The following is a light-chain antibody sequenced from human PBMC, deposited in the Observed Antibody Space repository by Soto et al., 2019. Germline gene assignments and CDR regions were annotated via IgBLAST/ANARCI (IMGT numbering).Light chain of an antibody. CDR1: QSVSSSY. Sequence: EIVVTQSPGTLSLSPGERATLSCRASQSVSSSYLAWYQQKPGQAPRLLIYGASSRATGIPDRFSGSGSGTDFTLTISRLEPEDFAVYYCQQYGGSPITFGLGTRLEIK. CDR2: GAS. V-gene: IGKV3-20*01. CDR3: QQYGGSPIT. J-gene: IGKJ5*01.